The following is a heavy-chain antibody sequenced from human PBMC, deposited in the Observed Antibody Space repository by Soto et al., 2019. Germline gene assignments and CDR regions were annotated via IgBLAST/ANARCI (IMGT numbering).Heavy chain of an antibody. CDR3: ARGHYYYGMDV. Sequence: SETLSLTCTVSNGSVSSGTYSWSWVRQPPGKGLEWIGYIYYSGTTYYTPSLKSRLTMSMGRANDHFSLNLTSVTAADTAVYFCARGHYYYGMDVWGQGITVTVSS. J-gene: IGHJ6*02. CDR1: NGSVSSGTYS. CDR2: IYYSGTT. V-gene: IGHV4-30-2*01.